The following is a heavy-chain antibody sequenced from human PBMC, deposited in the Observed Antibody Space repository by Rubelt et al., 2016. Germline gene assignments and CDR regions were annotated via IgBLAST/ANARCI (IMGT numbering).Heavy chain of an antibody. D-gene: IGHD1-26*01. CDR2: IDHSGNT. Sequence: QVQLQQWGAGLVKPSETLSLTCAVYGGSFSGYSWTWIRQPPGKGLEWLGEIDHSGNTDYIPSLKSLVSISVDTSERHISLKASSVTAADTAVYYCARHDTGSFLFDCWGQGTPVTVSS. J-gene: IGHJ4*02. CDR1: GGSFSGYS. V-gene: IGHV4-34*01. CDR3: ARHDTGSFLFDC.